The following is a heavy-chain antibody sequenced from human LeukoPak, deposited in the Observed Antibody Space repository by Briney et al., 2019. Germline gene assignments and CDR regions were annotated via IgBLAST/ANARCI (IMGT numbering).Heavy chain of an antibody. J-gene: IGHJ4*02. CDR1: GGSISSSSYY. Sequence: SETLSLTCTVSGGSISSSSYYWGWIRLPPGKGLEWIGSIYYSGSTYYNPSLKSRVTISVDTSKNQFSLKLSSATAADTAVYYCARERGSYTARFFDYWGQGTLVTVSS. D-gene: IGHD1-26*01. V-gene: IGHV4-39*02. CDR2: IYYSGST. CDR3: ARERGSYTARFFDY.